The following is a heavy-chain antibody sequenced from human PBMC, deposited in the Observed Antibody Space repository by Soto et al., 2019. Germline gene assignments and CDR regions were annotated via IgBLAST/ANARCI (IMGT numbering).Heavy chain of an antibody. J-gene: IGHJ4*02. V-gene: IGHV3-15*01. D-gene: IGHD5-18*01. CDR3: STGGYSYGRFDY. CDR2: IKSKTDGGTT. CDR1: GFTFSNAW. Sequence: GGSLRLSCAASGFTFSNAWMSWVRQAPGKGLEWVGRIKSKTDGGTTDYAAPVKGRFTISRDDSKNTLYLQMNSLKTEDTAVYYCSTGGYSYGRFDYWGQGTLVTVSS.